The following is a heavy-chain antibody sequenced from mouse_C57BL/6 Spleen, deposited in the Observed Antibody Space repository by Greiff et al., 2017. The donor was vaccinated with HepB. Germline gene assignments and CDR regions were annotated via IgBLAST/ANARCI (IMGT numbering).Heavy chain of an antibody. Sequence: EVQLVESGPGLVKPSQSLSLTCSVTGYSITSGYYWNWIRQFPGNKLEWMGYISYDGSNNYNPSLKNRISITRDTSKNQFFLKLNSVTTEDTATYYCARDYYGSSTYWGQGTTLTVSS. V-gene: IGHV3-6*01. CDR2: ISYDGSN. J-gene: IGHJ2*01. CDR3: ARDYYGSSTY. CDR1: GYSITSGYY. D-gene: IGHD1-1*01.